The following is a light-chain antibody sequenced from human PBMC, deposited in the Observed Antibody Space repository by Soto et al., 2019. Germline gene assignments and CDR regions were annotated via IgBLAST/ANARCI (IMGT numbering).Light chain of an antibody. CDR2: AAS. CDR3: QQYNSYSKT. V-gene: IGKV1-5*01. CDR1: QSIGYW. J-gene: IGKJ1*01. Sequence: GDRVTITCRASQSIGYWLAWYXQKXGKXXNXXXYAASSLETGVPSRFSGSGYGTEFTLRISSLQPDDSASYYCQQYNSYSKTFGQGNKVDIK.